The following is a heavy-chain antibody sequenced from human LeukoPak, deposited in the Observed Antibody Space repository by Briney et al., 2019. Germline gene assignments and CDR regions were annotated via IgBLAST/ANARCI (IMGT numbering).Heavy chain of an antibody. Sequence: GGSLRLSCAASGFTFSSYWMSWVRQAPGKGLEGVANIKQDGSEKYYVDYVKGRFTISRDNAKNSLYLQMNSLRAEDTAVYYCASVYSYGSDYFDYWGQGTLVTVSS. V-gene: IGHV3-7*01. J-gene: IGHJ4*02. CDR3: ASVYSYGSDYFDY. CDR2: IKQDGSEK. D-gene: IGHD5-18*01. CDR1: GFTFSSYW.